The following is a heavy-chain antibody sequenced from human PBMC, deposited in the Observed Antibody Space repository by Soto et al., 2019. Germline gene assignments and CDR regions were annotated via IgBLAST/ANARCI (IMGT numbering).Heavy chain of an antibody. CDR2: IKPDGSEK. V-gene: IGHV3-7*01. Sequence: GGSLRLSCAASGFTFGSYWMSWVRQVPGKGLEWVANIKPDGSEKYHVDSVKGRFTISRDNTKNLLYLQMDSLRVEDTAVYHCTRSYFDSSGYDNWGQGTLVTVSS. J-gene: IGHJ4*02. D-gene: IGHD3-22*01. CDR1: GFTFGSYW. CDR3: TRSYFDSSGYDN.